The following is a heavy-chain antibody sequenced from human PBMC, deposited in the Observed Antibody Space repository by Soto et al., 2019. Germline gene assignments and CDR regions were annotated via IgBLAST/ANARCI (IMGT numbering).Heavy chain of an antibody. CDR1: GFTFSSYG. V-gene: IGHV3-30*03. CDR3: ATSTVSDGAWGPGY. D-gene: IGHD4-4*01. J-gene: IGHJ4*02. Sequence: PGGSLRLSCAASGFTFSSYGMHWVRQAPGKGLEWVAVISYDGSNKYYADSVKGRFTISRDNSKNTLYLQMNSLRAEDTAVYYCATSTVSDGAWGPGYWGKGTLVTVSS. CDR2: ISYDGSNK.